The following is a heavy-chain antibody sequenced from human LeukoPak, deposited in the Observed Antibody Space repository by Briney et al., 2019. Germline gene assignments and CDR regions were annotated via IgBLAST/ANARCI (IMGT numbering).Heavy chain of an antibody. CDR3: AREHDSSGYYDRFQH. J-gene: IGHJ1*01. CDR1: GYTFTGYY. D-gene: IGHD3-22*01. Sequence: GASVKVSCKASGYTFTGYYMHWVRQAPGQGLEWMGWINHNSGGTNYAQKLQGRVTMTRDTSISTAYMELSRLRSDDTAVYYCAREHDSSGYYDRFQHWGQGTLVTVSS. CDR2: INHNSGGT. V-gene: IGHV1-2*02.